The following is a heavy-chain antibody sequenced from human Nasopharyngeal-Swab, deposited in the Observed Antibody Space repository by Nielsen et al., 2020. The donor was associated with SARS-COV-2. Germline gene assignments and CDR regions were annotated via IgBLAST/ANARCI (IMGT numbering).Heavy chain of an antibody. Sequence: RPAPGKGLEWVGYIYYSGNTNYNPSLKSRLTISVDTSKNQFSLGLISVTAADTAVYYCAREDASPTAFFDSWGQGMLVTVSS. J-gene: IGHJ4*02. CDR2: IYYSGNT. V-gene: IGHV4-59*01. D-gene: IGHD6-6*01. CDR3: AREDASPTAFFDS.